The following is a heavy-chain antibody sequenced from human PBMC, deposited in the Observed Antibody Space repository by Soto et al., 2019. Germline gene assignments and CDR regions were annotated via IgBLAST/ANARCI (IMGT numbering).Heavy chain of an antibody. Sequence: QVQLVQSGAEVKKPGASVKVSCKASGYTFTSYAMHWVRQAPGQRLEWMGWINAGNGNTKYSQKFQGRVTITRDTSASTAYMELSSLRSEDTAVYYCARDSLVVVPAATETINYYYYYMDVWGKGTRVTVSS. CDR2: INAGNGNT. CDR3: ARDSLVVVPAATETINYYYYYMDV. CDR1: GYTFTSYA. D-gene: IGHD2-2*01. J-gene: IGHJ6*03. V-gene: IGHV1-3*01.